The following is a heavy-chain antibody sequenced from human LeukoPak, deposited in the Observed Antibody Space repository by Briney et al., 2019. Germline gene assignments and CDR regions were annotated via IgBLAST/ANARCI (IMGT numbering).Heavy chain of an antibody. Sequence: SETLSLTCTVSGGSISSYYWSWIRQPPGKGLEWIGYIYYSGSTNYNPSLKSRVTISVDTSKNQFSLKLSSVTAADTAVYYCASGRGLPPPSDYWGQGTLVTVSS. CDR2: IYYSGST. J-gene: IGHJ4*02. D-gene: IGHD3-10*01. V-gene: IGHV4-59*01. CDR3: ASGRGLPPPSDY. CDR1: GGSISSYY.